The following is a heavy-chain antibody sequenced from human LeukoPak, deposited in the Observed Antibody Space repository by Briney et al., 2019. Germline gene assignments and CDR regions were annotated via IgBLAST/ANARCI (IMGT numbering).Heavy chain of an antibody. J-gene: IGHJ4*02. Sequence: SETLSLTCAVYGGSFSGYYWSWIRQPPGKGLEWIGEINHSGSTNYNPSLKSRVTISVDTSKNHFSLKLTSVPAADTAVYYCAREGYTRLGGANVYWGQGNLVTVSS. V-gene: IGHV4-34*01. CDR1: GGSFSGYY. CDR3: AREGYTRLGGANVY. CDR2: INHSGST. D-gene: IGHD3-16*01.